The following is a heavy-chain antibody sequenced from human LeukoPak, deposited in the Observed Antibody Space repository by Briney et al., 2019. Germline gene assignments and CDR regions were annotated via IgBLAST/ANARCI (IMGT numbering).Heavy chain of an antibody. CDR1: GGSFSGYY. J-gene: IGHJ4*02. CDR2: INHSGST. V-gene: IGHV4-34*01. D-gene: IGHD6-6*01. CDR3: ARGQGSSSSFSDY. Sequence: PSETLSLTCAVYGGSFSGYYWSWIRQPPGKGLEWIGEINHSGSTNYNPSLKSRVTISVDTSKNQFSLKLSSVTAADTAVYYCARGQGSSSSFSDYWGQGTLVTVSS.